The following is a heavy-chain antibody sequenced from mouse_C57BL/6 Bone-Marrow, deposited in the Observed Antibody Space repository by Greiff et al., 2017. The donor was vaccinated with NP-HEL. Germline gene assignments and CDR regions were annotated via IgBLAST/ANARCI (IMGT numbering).Heavy chain of an antibody. V-gene: IGHV1-18*01. CDR2: INPNNGGT. CDR1: GYTFTDYN. CDR3: ARTTVVARGLDFDY. J-gene: IGHJ2*01. D-gene: IGHD1-1*01. Sequence: EVQLQQSGPELVKPGASVKIPCKASGYTFTDYNMDWVKQSHGKSLEWIGDINPNNGGTIYNQKFKGKATLTVDKSSSTAYMELRSLTSEDTAVYYCARTTVVARGLDFDYWGQGTTLTVSS.